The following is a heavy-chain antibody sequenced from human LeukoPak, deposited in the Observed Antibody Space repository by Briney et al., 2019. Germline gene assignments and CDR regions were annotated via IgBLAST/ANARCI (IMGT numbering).Heavy chain of an antibody. J-gene: IGHJ2*01. CDR2: IYHSGST. CDR1: GGSISSSNW. V-gene: IGHV4-4*02. D-gene: IGHD3-22*01. CDR3: AREPKPGARITTIVVPNDWYFDL. Sequence: PSGTLSLTCAVSGGSISSSNWWSWVRQPPGKGLEWTGEIYHSGSTNYNPSLKSRVTISVDKSKNQFSLKLSSVTAADTAVYYCAREPKPGARITTIVVPNDWYFDLWGRGTLVTVSS.